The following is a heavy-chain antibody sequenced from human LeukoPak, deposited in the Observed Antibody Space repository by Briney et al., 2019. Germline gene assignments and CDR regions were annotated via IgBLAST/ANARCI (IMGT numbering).Heavy chain of an antibody. CDR3: ARAGSGWSFDY. CDR1: GGSVTTYY. Sequence: PSETLSLTCTVSGGSVTTYYWSWIRQPPGKELEWIGYVSHSGSTNCNPSLKSRVTMSLDTSRNHFSLRLTSVNAADTAVYYCARAGSGWSFDYWGQGGQVTVSS. D-gene: IGHD6-19*01. CDR2: VSHSGST. J-gene: IGHJ4*02. V-gene: IGHV4-59*02.